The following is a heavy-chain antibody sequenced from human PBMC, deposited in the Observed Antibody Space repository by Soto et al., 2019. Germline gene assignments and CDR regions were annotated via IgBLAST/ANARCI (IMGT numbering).Heavy chain of an antibody. CDR2: IIPIFGTA. CDR1: GGTFSSYA. D-gene: IGHD4-17*01. J-gene: IGHJ3*02. CDR3: ARAEIGLNPGDYAAFDI. Sequence: ASVKVSCKASGGTFSSYAISWVRQAPGQGLEWMGGIIPIFGTANYAQKFQGRVTITADESTSTAYMELSSLRSEDTAVYYCARAEIGLNPGDYAAFDIWGQGTMVTVSS. V-gene: IGHV1-69*13.